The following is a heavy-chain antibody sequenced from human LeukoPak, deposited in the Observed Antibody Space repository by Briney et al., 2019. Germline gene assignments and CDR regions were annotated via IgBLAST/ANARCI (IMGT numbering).Heavy chain of an antibody. CDR2: INPNSGGT. D-gene: IGHD3-10*01. J-gene: IGHJ4*02. Sequence: ASVKVSCKASGYTFTGYYTHWVRQAPGQGLEWMGWINPNSGGTNYAQKFQGRVTMTTDTSTSTAYMELRSLRSDDTAVYYCARCHYYGSGNYVRVYSPDYWGQGTLVTVSS. CDR1: GYTFTGYY. CDR3: ARCHYYGSGNYVRVYSPDY. V-gene: IGHV1-2*02.